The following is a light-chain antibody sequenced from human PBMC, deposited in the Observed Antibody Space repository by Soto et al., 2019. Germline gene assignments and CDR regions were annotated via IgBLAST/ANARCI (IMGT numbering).Light chain of an antibody. Sequence: DIQMTQSPSSLSASVSDRVTITCRASQGIGNYLAWYQQRPGKVPKLLIYAASTLQSGVPSRFSGSGSGPDFTLTISSLQPEDVATYYCQKYDLAPLTFGGGAKVDTK. CDR2: AAS. J-gene: IGKJ4*01. CDR1: QGIGNY. CDR3: QKYDLAPLT. V-gene: IGKV1-27*01.